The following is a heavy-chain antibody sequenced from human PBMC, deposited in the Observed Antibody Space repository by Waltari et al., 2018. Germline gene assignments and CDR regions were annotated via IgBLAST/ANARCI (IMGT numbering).Heavy chain of an antibody. Sequence: QVQLQESGSGLVKPSETLSLTCTVSGGSISSYYWSWIRQPAGKGLVWIGRIYTSGSTNYNPSLKSRVTMSVDTSKNQFSLKLSSVTAADTAVYYCAVTYCSSTSCVVDYWGQGTLVTVAS. CDR3: AVTYCSSTSCVVDY. CDR2: IYTSGST. CDR1: GGSISSYY. V-gene: IGHV4-4*07. J-gene: IGHJ4*02. D-gene: IGHD2-2*01.